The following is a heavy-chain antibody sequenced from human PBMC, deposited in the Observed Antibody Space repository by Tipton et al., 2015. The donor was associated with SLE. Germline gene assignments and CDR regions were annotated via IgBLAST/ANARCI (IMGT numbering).Heavy chain of an antibody. CDR3: ARVATAMGYYYYMDV. CDR2: IFSSGST. V-gene: IGHV4-4*08. J-gene: IGHJ6*03. D-gene: IGHD5-18*01. Sequence: TLSLTCTVSYLSIINFYWSWVRQPPGEGLEWIGYIFSSGSTNYNPSLKSRVTISVDTSKNQFSLKLSSVTAADTAVYYCARVATAMGYYYYMDVWGKGTTVTVSS. CDR1: YLSIINFY.